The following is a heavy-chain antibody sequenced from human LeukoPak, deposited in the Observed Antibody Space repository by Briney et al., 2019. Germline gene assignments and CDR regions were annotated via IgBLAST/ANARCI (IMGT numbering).Heavy chain of an antibody. CDR2: ISVSATNT. D-gene: IGHD3-22*01. J-gene: IGHJ1*01. CDR1: GFTFSSFD. Sequence: GGPLRLSCAASGFTFSSFDMTCVRQAPGKGLERVSTISVSATNTYYADSVKGRFTISRDDSKNTLYLQMNSLRADDAAVYYCATITSMRVVLVSWGQGTLVTVSS. CDR3: ATITSMRVVLVS. V-gene: IGHV3-23*01.